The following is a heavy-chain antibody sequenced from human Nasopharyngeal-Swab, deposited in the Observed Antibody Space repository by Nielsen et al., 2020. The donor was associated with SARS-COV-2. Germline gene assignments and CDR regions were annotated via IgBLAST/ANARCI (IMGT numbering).Heavy chain of an antibody. D-gene: IGHD3-22*01. J-gene: IGHJ4*02. Sequence: WIRQPPVKGLEWIGYIYYSGSTNYNPSLKSRVTISVDTSKNQFSLKLSSVTAADTAVYYCARLTYYYDSSGYTNTHPDYWGQGTLVTVSS. CDR3: ARLTYYYDSSGYTNTHPDY. CDR2: IYYSGST. V-gene: IGHV4-59*08.